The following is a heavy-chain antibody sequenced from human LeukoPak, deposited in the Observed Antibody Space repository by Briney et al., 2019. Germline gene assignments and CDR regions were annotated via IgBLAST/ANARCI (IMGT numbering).Heavy chain of an antibody. CDR2: VNPDGSST. CDR1: GFAFTRYW. Sequence: GGSLRLSCAASGFAFTRYWMHWVRQAPGKGLVWVSRVNPDGSSTTYGDSVKGRFTSSRDNAKNTLYLQMNSLRAEDTAVYYCARGGSYGDYWGQGILVTVSS. D-gene: IGHD3-16*01. V-gene: IGHV3-74*01. CDR3: ARGGSYGDY. J-gene: IGHJ4*02.